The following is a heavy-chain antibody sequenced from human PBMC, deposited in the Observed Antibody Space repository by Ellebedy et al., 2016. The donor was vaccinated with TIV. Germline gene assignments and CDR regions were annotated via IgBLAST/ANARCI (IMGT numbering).Heavy chain of an antibody. V-gene: IGHV1-18*01. CDR1: GYSFSNYT. CDR2: ITGSNGNT. D-gene: IGHD3-22*01. CDR3: AREGAFDSGGYYELFDH. J-gene: IGHJ4*02. Sequence: ASVKVSXXASGYSFSNYTIGWVRQAPGQGLEWMGWITGSNGNTNYAQNLQGRVTMTTDTSTNTVYMELRGLRSDDTAVYYCAREGAFDSGGYYELFDHWGQGTLVTVSS.